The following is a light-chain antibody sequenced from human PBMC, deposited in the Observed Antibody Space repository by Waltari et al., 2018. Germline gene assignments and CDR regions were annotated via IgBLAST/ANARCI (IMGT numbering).Light chain of an antibody. CDR1: DASIAAFG. CDR3: QSYDNSLRGSLL. J-gene: IGLJ3*02. CDR2: ENT. V-gene: IGLV1-40*01. Sequence: QSVLTQAPSVSGAPGQRVTIPCPGGDASIAAFGVHWFQHPPGRVPKLLIYENTERPSGVPDRVSGSKSGTSASLAIEGLQPEDEGDYYCQSYDNSLRGSLLFGGGTKVTV.